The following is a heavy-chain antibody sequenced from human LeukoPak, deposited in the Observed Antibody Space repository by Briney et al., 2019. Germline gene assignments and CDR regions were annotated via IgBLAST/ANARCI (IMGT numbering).Heavy chain of an antibody. CDR2: IYYSGTT. V-gene: IGHV4-31*03. CDR3: ARGVGSGGYRWFDP. D-gene: IGHD5-12*01. CDR1: GGSINSGGYY. J-gene: IGHJ5*02. Sequence: SETLSLTCTVSGGSINSGGYYWSWIRLHAGTGVEWIGYIYYSGTTYYNPSLKSRVTISLDTSKNHFSLKLSSVTAADTAVYYCARGVGSGGYRWFDPWGQGTLVTVSS.